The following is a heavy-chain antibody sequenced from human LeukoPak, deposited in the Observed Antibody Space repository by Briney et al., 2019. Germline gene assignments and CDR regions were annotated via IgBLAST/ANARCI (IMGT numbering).Heavy chain of an antibody. CDR2: INSDGSST. CDR3: ARDYGGSSPFDY. V-gene: IGHV3-74*01. D-gene: IGHD4-23*01. CDR1: GFTFSSYW. Sequence: GGSLRLSCAASGFTFSSYWMHWVRQAPGKGLVWVSRINSDGSSTSYADSVKGRFTISRGNAKNTLYLQMNSLRAEDTAVYYCARDYGGSSPFDYWGQGALVTVSS. J-gene: IGHJ4*02.